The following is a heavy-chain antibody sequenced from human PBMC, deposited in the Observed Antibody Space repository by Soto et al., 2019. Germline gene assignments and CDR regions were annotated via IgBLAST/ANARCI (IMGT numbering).Heavy chain of an antibody. D-gene: IGHD5-18*01. Sequence: QVQLVQSGTEVKKPGASVKVSCKASGYTFTSYGISWVRQAPGQGLEWMGWISAYNGDTNYAQKLQGRVTMTTDTPTTTAYMELRSQRSDYTGVYFCARGLISRGYSYSFDYWGQGTLFAVSS. V-gene: IGHV1-18*01. CDR2: ISAYNGDT. CDR3: ARGLISRGYSYSFDY. J-gene: IGHJ4*02. CDR1: GYTFTSYG.